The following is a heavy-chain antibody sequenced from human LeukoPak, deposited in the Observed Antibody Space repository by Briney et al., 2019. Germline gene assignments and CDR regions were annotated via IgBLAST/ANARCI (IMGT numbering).Heavy chain of an antibody. Sequence: SETLSLTCTVSGGSISSSSYYWSWICQPPGKGLEWIGSIYYSGSTYYNPSLKSRVTISVDTSKNQFSLKLSSVTAADTAVYYCARHLGSSWSFDYWGQGTLVTVSS. D-gene: IGHD6-13*01. CDR2: IYYSGST. CDR3: ARHLGSSWSFDY. J-gene: IGHJ4*02. CDR1: GGSISSSSYY. V-gene: IGHV4-39*01.